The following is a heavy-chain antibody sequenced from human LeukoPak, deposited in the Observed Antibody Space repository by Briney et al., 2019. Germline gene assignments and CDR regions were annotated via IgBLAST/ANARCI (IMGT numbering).Heavy chain of an antibody. CDR1: GYSISSGYY. Sequence: SETLSLTCAVSGYSISSGYYWGWIRQHPGKGLEWIGSIYHSGSTYYNPSLKSRVTISVDTFKNQFSLKLSSVTAADTAVYYCARQGYCSSTSCYTGSWFDPWGQGTLVTVSS. V-gene: IGHV4-38-2*01. D-gene: IGHD2-2*02. CDR3: ARQGYCSSTSCYTGSWFDP. J-gene: IGHJ5*02. CDR2: IYHSGST.